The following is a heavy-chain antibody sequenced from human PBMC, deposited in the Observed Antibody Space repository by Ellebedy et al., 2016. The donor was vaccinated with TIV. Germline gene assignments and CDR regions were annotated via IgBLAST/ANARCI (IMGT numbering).Heavy chain of an antibody. Sequence: GGSLRLSXAASGVTFNTYAMTWVRQAPGKGLEWVSVIGPGPSGVEVYLADSVKGRFSISRDNFKNMMYLQMDSLRVEDTAIYYCARDLRTGGGKPFQDYFDYWGQGTVVTVSS. D-gene: IGHD1/OR15-1a*01. CDR2: IGPGPSGVEV. CDR1: GVTFNTYA. CDR3: ARDLRTGGGKPFQDYFDY. J-gene: IGHJ4*02. V-gene: IGHV3-23*01.